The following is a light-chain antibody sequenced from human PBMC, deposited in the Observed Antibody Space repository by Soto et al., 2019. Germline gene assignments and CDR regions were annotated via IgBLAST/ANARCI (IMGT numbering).Light chain of an antibody. CDR2: YDS. CDR1: NIGSNS. Sequence: SYELPQPPSVSVAPGKTARITCGGNNIGSNSVHWYQQKPGQAPVLVIYYDSDRPSGIPERFSGSNSGNTATLTISRVEAGDEADYYCQVWDSSSDHWVFGGGTKLTVL. CDR3: QVWDSSSDHWV. J-gene: IGLJ3*02. V-gene: IGLV3-21*04.